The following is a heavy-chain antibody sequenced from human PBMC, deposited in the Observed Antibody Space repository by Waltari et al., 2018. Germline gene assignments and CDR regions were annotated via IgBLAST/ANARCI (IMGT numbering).Heavy chain of an antibody. Sequence: QVQLQESGPGLVKPSETLSLTCAVPGYSISSGSYWGWLRQPPGKGLEWLGSIYHSGSTYYSPSLKSVVTISVDTSKNQFALKLSSVTAADTAVYYCARRAVDCSGGSCYSYYFDYWGQGTLVTVSS. D-gene: IGHD2-15*01. CDR3: ARRAVDCSGGSCYSYYFDY. V-gene: IGHV4-38-2*01. CDR1: GYSISSGSY. J-gene: IGHJ4*02. CDR2: IYHSGST.